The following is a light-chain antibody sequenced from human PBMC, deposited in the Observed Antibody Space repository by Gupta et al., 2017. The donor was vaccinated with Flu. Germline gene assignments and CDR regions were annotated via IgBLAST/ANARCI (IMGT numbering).Light chain of an antibody. V-gene: IGKV1-9*01. CDR2: AAS. J-gene: IGKJ2*01. Sequence: PSFLSASLGDTVTISCRASQGVSRYLGWYQQKEGRAPKLLIYAASTLQSGVPSRFSGTGIGKDFSLTIRSLQPEDFATYFCQQVNSYPYTFGQGTKLEIK. CDR3: QQVNSYPYT. CDR1: QGVSRY.